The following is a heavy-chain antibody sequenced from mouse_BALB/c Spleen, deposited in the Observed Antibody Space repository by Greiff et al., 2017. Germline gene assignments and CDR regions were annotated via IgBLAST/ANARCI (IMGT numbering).Heavy chain of an antibody. CDR3: AREDYRSDGFAY. J-gene: IGHJ3*01. CDR1: GFTFSSYG. V-gene: IGHV5-6-3*01. D-gene: IGHD2-14*01. CDR2: INSNGGST. Sequence: EVKLQESGGGLVQPGGSLKLSCAASGFTFSSYGMSWVRQTPDKRLELVATINSNGGSTYYPDSVKGRFTISRDNAKNTLYLQMSSLKSEDTAMYYCAREDYRSDGFAYWGQGTLVTVSA.